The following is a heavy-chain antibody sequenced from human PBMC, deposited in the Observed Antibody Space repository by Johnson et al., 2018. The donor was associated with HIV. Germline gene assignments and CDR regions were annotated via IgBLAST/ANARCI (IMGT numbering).Heavy chain of an antibody. J-gene: IGHJ3*02. D-gene: IGHD6-19*01. CDR3: ARMRWGWSGFAFDI. CDR1: GFTFDSYA. Sequence: QVQLVESGGGMVQPGRSLRLSCAPSGFTFDSYAMHWVRQVPGKGLEWVAVISYDGTNKYFADSVKGRFTISRDNSKNMLYLQMNSLRAEDSAVYYCARMRWGWSGFAFDIWGQGTMVTVSS. V-gene: IGHV3-30*04. CDR2: ISYDGTNK.